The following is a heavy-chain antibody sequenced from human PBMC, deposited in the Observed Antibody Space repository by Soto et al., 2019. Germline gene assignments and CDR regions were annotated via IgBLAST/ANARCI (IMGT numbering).Heavy chain of an antibody. CDR1: GGSISSYY. J-gene: IGHJ4*02. Sequence: SETQSLTWPVSGGSISSYYWSWIRQPPGEGLEWIGYIYYSGSTNYNPSLKSRVTISVDTSKNQFSLKLSSVTAADTAVYYCARVSRDPDSSGYYSYFDYWGQGTLVTVSS. V-gene: IGHV4-59*01. CDR3: ARVSRDPDSSGYYSYFDY. D-gene: IGHD3-22*01. CDR2: IYYSGST.